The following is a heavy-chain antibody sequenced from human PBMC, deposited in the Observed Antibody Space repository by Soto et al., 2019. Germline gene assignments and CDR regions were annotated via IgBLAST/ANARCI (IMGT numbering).Heavy chain of an antibody. D-gene: IGHD3-3*01. CDR1: GFTFSNAW. J-gene: IGHJ6*03. CDR2: IKSKTDGGTT. Sequence: EVQLVESGGGLVKPGGSLRLSCAASGFTFSNAWMSWVRQAPGKGLEWVGRIKSKTDGGTTDYAAPVKGRFTISRDDSKNKLYLQMNSLKTEDTAVYYCTTHDYYDFWSGYPSYYYYYYMDVWGKGTTVTVSS. CDR3: TTHDYYDFWSGYPSYYYYYYMDV. V-gene: IGHV3-15*01.